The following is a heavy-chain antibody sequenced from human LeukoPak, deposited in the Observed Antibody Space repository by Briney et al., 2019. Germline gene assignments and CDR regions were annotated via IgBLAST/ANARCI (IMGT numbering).Heavy chain of an antibody. J-gene: IGHJ3*02. CDR3: ARDRYNWNSHVLDAFAI. D-gene: IGHD1-7*01. V-gene: IGHV4-31*03. CDR1: GGSISSGGFY. Sequence: PSETLSLTCTVSGGSISSGGFYWSWIRQHPGKGLEWIGYIYYSGSTYYNPSLKSRVTILVDTSKNQFSLKLSSVSAADTAVYYCARDRYNWNSHVLDAFAIWGQGTVVTVSS. CDR2: IYYSGST.